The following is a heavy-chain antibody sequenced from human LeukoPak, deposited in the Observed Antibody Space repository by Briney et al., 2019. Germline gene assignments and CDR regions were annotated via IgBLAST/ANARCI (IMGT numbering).Heavy chain of an antibody. CDR3: AKLRSSWHHYYYYYMDV. V-gene: IGHV3-23*01. D-gene: IGHD6-13*01. Sequence: GGSLRLSCAASGFTFSSYAMSWVRQAPGKGLEWVSAISGSGGSTYYADSVKGRFTISRHNSKNTLYLQMNSLRAEDTAVYYCAKLRSSWHHYYYYYMDVWGKGTTVTVSS. CDR1: GFTFSSYA. J-gene: IGHJ6*03. CDR2: ISGSGGST.